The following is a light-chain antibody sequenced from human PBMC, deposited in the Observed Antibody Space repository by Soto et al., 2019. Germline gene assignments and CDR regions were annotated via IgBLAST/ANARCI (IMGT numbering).Light chain of an antibody. CDR1: QTVTSSN. CDR2: GPS. Sequence: EFVLTQSPDTLSLPPGERATLSCRASQTVTSSNVAWYQQKPGQAPRPLVYGPSTRATGVPDRFSGSGSGTDFTLTISRLEPEDFAVYYCQQYERSPTTFGGGTKVEIK. V-gene: IGKV3-20*01. CDR3: QQYERSPTT. J-gene: IGKJ4*01.